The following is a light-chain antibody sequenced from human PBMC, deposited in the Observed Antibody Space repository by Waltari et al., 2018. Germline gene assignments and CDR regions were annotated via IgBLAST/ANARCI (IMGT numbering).Light chain of an antibody. V-gene: IGLV2-14*01. CDR3: SSQSSNNVVL. J-gene: IGLJ2*01. CDR2: DVS. Sequence: QSALTQPASVSGSPVQSVTIFCIGTSNDVGGSNSVTWYQKHPGQAPRVIIYDVSDRPSGVSDRFSGSKSGNTASLTISGLQAEDEADYYCSSQSSNNVVLFGGGTKLTVL. CDR1: SNDVGGSNS.